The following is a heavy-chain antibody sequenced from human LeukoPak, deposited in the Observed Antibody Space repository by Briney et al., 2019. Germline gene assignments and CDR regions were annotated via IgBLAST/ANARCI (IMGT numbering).Heavy chain of an antibody. CDR2: INYSGTT. CDR1: GGAIISDNFY. V-gene: IGHV4-39*01. J-gene: IGHJ4*02. CDR3: GRLFDS. Sequence: SVTLSLTCTVSGGAIISDNFYWGRVRQPPGKGLEWVGSINYSGTTYYNPSLRSRVSISVDTARTQFFLTLNSVTAADTAVYYCGRLFDSWGQGILVTVSS.